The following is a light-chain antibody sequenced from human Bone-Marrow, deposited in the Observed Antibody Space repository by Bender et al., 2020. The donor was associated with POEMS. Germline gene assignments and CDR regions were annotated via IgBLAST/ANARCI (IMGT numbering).Light chain of an antibody. Sequence: QSALTQPASVSGSPGQSITISCTGTINDVGGYHYVSWYQHHPGKVPRLMIYDVSSRPSGVSTRFSGSKSGNTASLTISGLRAEDDSDYYCSSYTSSTTLVFGGGTKLTVL. CDR1: INDVGGYHY. CDR3: SSYTSSTTLV. V-gene: IGLV2-14*03. J-gene: IGLJ2*01. CDR2: DVS.